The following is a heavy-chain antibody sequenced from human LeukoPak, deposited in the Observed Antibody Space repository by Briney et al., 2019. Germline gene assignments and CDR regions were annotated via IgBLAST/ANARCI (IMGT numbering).Heavy chain of an antibody. Sequence: SVKVSCKASGGTFSSYAISWVRQAPGQGLEWMGRIIPIFGTANYAQKFQGRVTITTDGSTSTAYMELSSLRSEDTAVYYCASSKYYYDSSGYYYFDYWGQGTLVTVSS. D-gene: IGHD3-22*01. CDR1: GGTFSSYA. J-gene: IGHJ4*02. CDR3: ASSKYYYDSSGYYYFDY. CDR2: IIPIFGTA. V-gene: IGHV1-69*05.